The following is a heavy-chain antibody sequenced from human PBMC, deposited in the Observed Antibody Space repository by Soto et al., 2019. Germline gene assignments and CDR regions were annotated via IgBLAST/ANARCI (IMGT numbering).Heavy chain of an antibody. J-gene: IGHJ4*01. CDR1: GFTVSSNY. CDR2: IYSGGST. CDR3: ARTGRLEMATINDY. Sequence: EVQLVETGGGLIQPGGSLRLSCAASGFTVSSNYMSWVRQAPGKGLEWVSVIYSGGSTYYADSVKGRFTISRDNSKNTLYLQMNSLRAEDTAVYYCARTGRLEMATINDYWGQGTLVTVSS. V-gene: IGHV3-53*02. D-gene: IGHD5-12*01.